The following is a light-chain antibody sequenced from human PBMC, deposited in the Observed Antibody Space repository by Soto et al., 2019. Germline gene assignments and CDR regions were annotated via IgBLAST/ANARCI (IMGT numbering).Light chain of an antibody. CDR1: QGIGNH. CDR3: LQDYNSPLT. V-gene: IGKV1-6*01. Sequence: IPMTQPPSSLAASVGDRVTIACRSSQGIGNHLSWYQQKPGKVPKLLIYSSSTLQSGVPSRFSGSRSGKDFTLTISSLQPEDFATYYCLQDYNSPLTFGGGTKV. CDR2: SSS. J-gene: IGKJ4*01.